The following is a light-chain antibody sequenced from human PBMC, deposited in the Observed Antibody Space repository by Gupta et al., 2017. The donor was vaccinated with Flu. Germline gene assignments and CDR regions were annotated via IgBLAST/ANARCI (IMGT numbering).Light chain of an antibody. J-gene: IGKJ1*01. Sequence: SPSTRSASVGDRVTITCRASQSISSRLTWYQQKPGKAPKLLIYKASSLESGVPSRFSGSGSGTEFTLTISSLQPDDFATYYCQQYDTYWTFGQGTKVEIK. CDR3: QQYDTYWT. CDR2: KAS. CDR1: QSISSR. V-gene: IGKV1-5*03.